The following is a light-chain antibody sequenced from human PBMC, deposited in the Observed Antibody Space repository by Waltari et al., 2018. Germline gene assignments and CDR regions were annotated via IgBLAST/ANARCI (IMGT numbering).Light chain of an antibody. CDR2: LTS. Sequence: AIQMTQSPSSLSASVVDRVTITCRASQGISNDLGWYQQKPGKAPKLLIYLTSSLQSGVPSRFSGSGSGTDFTLTISSLQPEDFATYYCLQDYNNPYTFGQGTKLEIK. J-gene: IGKJ2*01. CDR3: LQDYNNPYT. V-gene: IGKV1-6*01. CDR1: QGISND.